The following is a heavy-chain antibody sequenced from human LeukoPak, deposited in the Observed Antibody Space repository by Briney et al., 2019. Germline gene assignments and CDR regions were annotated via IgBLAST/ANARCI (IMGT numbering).Heavy chain of an antibody. V-gene: IGHV4-34*01. J-gene: IGHJ4*02. CDR3: ARLLAMVDY. Sequence: SETLSLTCAVYGGSFSGYYWSWIRQPPGKGQEWIGEINHSGSTNYNPSLKSRVTISVDTSKNQFSLKLSSVTAADTAVYYCARLLAMVDYWGQGTLVTVSS. CDR1: GGSFSGYY. D-gene: IGHD5-18*01. CDR2: INHSGST.